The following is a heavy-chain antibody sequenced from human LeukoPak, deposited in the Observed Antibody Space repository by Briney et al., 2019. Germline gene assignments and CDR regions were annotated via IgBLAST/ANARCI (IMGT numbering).Heavy chain of an antibody. J-gene: IGHJ4*02. CDR2: ISYDGSNK. CDR1: GFTFSSYG. D-gene: IGHD3-3*01. V-gene: IGHV3-30*03. Sequence: PGGSLRLSCAASGFTFSSYGMHWVRQAPGKGLEWVAVISYDGSNKYYADSVKGRFTISRDNSKNTLYLQMNSLRAEDTAVYYCARDTSVVIMEEYYFDYWGQGTLVTVSS. CDR3: ARDTSVVIMEEYYFDY.